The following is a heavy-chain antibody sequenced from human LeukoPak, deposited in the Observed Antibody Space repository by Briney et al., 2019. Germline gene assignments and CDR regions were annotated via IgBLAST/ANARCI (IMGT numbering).Heavy chain of an antibody. D-gene: IGHD3-10*01. V-gene: IGHV1-3*01. CDR3: ARDRPPYYHFDY. Sequence: ASVKVSCKASGYTFTSYAMHWVRQAPGQRLEWMGWINAGNGNTKYSQKFQGRVTITRDTSASTAYMELSSLRSEDTAVYYCARDRPPYYHFDYWGQGTLVTVSS. CDR1: GYTFTSYA. J-gene: IGHJ4*02. CDR2: INAGNGNT.